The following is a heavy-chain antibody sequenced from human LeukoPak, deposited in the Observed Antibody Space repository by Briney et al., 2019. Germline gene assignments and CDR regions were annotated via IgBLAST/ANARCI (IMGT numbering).Heavy chain of an antibody. V-gene: IGHV3-33*08. CDR1: EFTFRTYG. J-gene: IGHJ6*02. Sequence: GGSLRLSCAASEFTFRTYGMHWVRQAPGKGLEWVAVIWYDGSNKYYADSVKGRFTISRDNSKNTLYLQMNSLRAEDTAVYYCARDDPTPGGMDVWGQGTTVTVSS. CDR3: ARDDPTPGGMDV. CDR2: IWYDGSNK. D-gene: IGHD3-10*01.